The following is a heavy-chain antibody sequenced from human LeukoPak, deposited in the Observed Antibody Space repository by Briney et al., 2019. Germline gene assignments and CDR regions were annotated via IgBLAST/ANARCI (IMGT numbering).Heavy chain of an antibody. CDR1: RDSVNNDKFF. V-gene: IGHV4-39*01. J-gene: IGHJ4*02. CDR2: VYYSWSA. CDR3: ARLGWWDS. D-gene: IGHD2-15*01. Sequence: PSETLSLTCTVSRDSVNNDKFFWGWIRQPPGEGLEWIGSVYYSWSAHYNPALNSRVTIAVDTSKNLYPLKLSSVIAADAGVYYCARLGWWDSWGQGTLVTVSS.